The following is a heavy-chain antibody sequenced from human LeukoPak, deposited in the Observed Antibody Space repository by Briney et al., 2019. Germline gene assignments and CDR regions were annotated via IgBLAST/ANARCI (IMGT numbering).Heavy chain of an antibody. J-gene: IGHJ6*02. V-gene: IGHV3-66*02. CDR1: GFTVGSTY. CDR3: ASQRAISRSAYGLDV. CDR2: IYTGGST. D-gene: IGHD2-2*01. Sequence: GGSLRLSCAASGFTVGSTYMSWVRQAPGKGLEWVSVIYTGGSTFYADSVKGRFTISRDTSTNTLYLQMNGLRGEDTAVYYCASQRAISRSAYGLDVWGQGTTVTVSS.